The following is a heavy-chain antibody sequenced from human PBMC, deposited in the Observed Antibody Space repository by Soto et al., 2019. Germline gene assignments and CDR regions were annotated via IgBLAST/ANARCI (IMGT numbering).Heavy chain of an antibody. CDR3: TREGRQYGDSGYFVL. V-gene: IGHV3-53*04. CDR2: IYSGGST. CDR1: GFTVSSNY. Sequence: EVQLVESGGGLVQTGGSLRLSCAASGFTVSSNYMSWVRQAPGKGLEWVSVIYSGGSTYYADSVKGRFTISSHNSKNTRYLQLDSLRSEGTARYYCTREGRQYGDSGYFVLWVRGTLVTVSS. J-gene: IGHJ2*01. D-gene: IGHD4-17*01.